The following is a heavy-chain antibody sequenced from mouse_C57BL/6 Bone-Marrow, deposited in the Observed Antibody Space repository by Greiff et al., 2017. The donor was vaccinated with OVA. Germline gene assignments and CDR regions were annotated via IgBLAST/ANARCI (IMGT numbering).Heavy chain of an antibody. V-gene: IGHV10-1*01. CDR1: GFSFNTYA. Sequence: EVQLVESGGGLVQPKGSLKLSCAASGFSFNTYAMNWVRQAPGKGLEWVARIRSKSNNYATYYADSVKDRFTISRDDSESMLYLQMNNLKTEDTAMYYCVRGNYGSSYNAMDYWGQGTSVTVSS. J-gene: IGHJ4*01. CDR3: VRGNYGSSYNAMDY. CDR2: IRSKSNNYAT. D-gene: IGHD1-1*01.